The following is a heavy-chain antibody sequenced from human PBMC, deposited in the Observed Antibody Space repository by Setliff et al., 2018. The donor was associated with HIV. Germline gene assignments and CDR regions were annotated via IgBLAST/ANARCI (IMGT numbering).Heavy chain of an antibody. V-gene: IGHV3-7*01. D-gene: IGHD4-17*01. CDR3: ARPYGDYLFDY. CDR1: GFTFSTYW. J-gene: IGHJ4*02. Sequence: GGSLRLSCAVSGFTFSTYWMTWVRQAPGRGLEWVANIGPDGSEKNYLDSVRGRFTISRDNAKNSLYLQMNRLRAEDTAVYYCARPYGDYLFDYWGQGTLVTVSS. CDR2: IGPDGSEK.